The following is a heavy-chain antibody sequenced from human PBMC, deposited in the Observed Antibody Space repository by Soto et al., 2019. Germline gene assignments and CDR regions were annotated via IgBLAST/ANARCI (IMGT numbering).Heavy chain of an antibody. CDR2: MNPNSGNT. Sequence: QVQLVQSGAEVKKPGASVKVSCKASGYTFTSYDINWVRQATGQGLEWMGWMNPNSGNTDYAQKFKGSVTMPRNTSISTADMELSSRRSEDTAGYYGAGGWSWGDYWGQGGLVTVSS. CDR1: GYTFTSYD. V-gene: IGHV1-8*01. CDR3: AGGWSWGDY. D-gene: IGHD3-16*01. J-gene: IGHJ4*02.